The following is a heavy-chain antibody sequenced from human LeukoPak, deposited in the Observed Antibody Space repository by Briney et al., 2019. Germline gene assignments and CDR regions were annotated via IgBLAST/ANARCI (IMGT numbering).Heavy chain of an antibody. Sequence: GGSLRLSCAASGFTFSRYWMSWVRQAPGKGLEWVANINQEGSEKYYVDSVKSRFTISRDNAKNSLYLQMNSLRVEDTAVYYCARPFSDLVSSDYWGQEILVTVSS. CDR1: GFTFSRYW. J-gene: IGHJ4*02. V-gene: IGHV3-7*01. CDR2: INQEGSEK. CDR3: ARPFSDLVSSDY. D-gene: IGHD5/OR15-5a*01.